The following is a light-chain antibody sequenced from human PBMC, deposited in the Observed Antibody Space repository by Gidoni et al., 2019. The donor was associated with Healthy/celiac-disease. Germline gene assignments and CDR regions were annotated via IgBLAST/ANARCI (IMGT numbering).Light chain of an antibody. CDR3: QQYYSYPTYT. CDR2: AAS. V-gene: IGKV1-8*01. CDR1: QGISSY. Sequence: AIRITQSPSSLAAPTGDRVTITCRASQGISSYLAWYQQKPGKAPKLLIYAASTLQSGVPSRFSGSGSGTEFTLTISCLQSEDFATYYCQQYYSYPTYTFGQGTKLEIK. J-gene: IGKJ2*01.